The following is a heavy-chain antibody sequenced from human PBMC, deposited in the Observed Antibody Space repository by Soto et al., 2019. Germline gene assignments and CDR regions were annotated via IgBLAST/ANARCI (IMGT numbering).Heavy chain of an antibody. J-gene: IGHJ4*02. Sequence: SQTLSLPCAISGDSVSSNSAAWNWIRQSPSRGLEWLGRTYYRSKWYNDYAVSVKSRITINPDTSKNQFSLQLNSVTSEDTAVYYCASSHYYYDSSGYYGLFDYWGQGTLVTVSS. CDR3: ASSHYYYDSSGYYGLFDY. CDR1: GDSVSSNSAA. V-gene: IGHV6-1*01. CDR2: TYYRSKWYN. D-gene: IGHD3-22*01.